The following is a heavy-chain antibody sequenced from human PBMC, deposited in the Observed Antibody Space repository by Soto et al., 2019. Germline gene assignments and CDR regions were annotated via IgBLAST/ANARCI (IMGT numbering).Heavy chain of an antibody. V-gene: IGHV1-18*01. Sequence: APVKVSCKASAYTFSIYGISWLRQDPGKGLEWLGWISPYNDDTKYAQKLQGRVTMTTDTSTRTAYMNLRGLRSDDTAVYYCARGGYYDSSGSRNYHYYGLDVWGQGTTVTVSS. D-gene: IGHD3-22*01. J-gene: IGHJ6*02. CDR2: ISPYNDDT. CDR3: ARGGYYDSSGSRNYHYYGLDV. CDR1: AYTFSIYG.